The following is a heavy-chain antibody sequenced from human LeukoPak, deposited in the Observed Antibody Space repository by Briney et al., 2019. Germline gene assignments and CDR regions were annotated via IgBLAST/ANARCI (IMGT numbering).Heavy chain of an antibody. CDR3: ARGYYYDSSGYTY. V-gene: IGHV3-21*01. CDR2: ISSSSSYI. Sequence: TGGYLRLSCAASGFTFSSYSMNWVRQAPGKGLEWVSSISSSSSYIYYADSVKGRFTISRDNAKNSLYLQMNSLRAEDTAVYYCARGYYYDSSGYTYWGQGTLVTVSS. J-gene: IGHJ4*02. D-gene: IGHD3-22*01. CDR1: GFTFSSYS.